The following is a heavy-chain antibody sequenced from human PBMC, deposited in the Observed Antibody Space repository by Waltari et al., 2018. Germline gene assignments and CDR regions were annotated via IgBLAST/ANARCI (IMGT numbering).Heavy chain of an antibody. CDR3: ARGNYYDSSGYPARSPTYFDY. V-gene: IGHV3-7*04. J-gene: IGHJ4*02. D-gene: IGHD3-22*01. CDR2: IKQDGSEK. CDR1: GFTFSSYW. Sequence: EVQLVESGGGLVQPGGSLRLSCAASGFTFSSYWMSWVRQAPGKGLEWVANIKQDGSEKYYVDSGKGRFTISRDNAKNSLYLQMNSLRAEDTAVYYCARGNYYDSSGYPARSPTYFDYWGQGTLVTVSS.